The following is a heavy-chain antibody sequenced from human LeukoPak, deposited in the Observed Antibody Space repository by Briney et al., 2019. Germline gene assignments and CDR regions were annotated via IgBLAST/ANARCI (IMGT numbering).Heavy chain of an antibody. Sequence: GGSLRLSCAASRFTFSSYWMHWVRQAPGKGLVWVSRLNSDGSSTFYADSVKGRFSISRDNAKNTLYLQMNSLRAEDTAVYYCARGYGDWFDPWGQGTLVTVSS. CDR3: ARGYGDWFDP. D-gene: IGHD3-10*01. CDR2: LNSDGSST. CDR1: RFTFSSYW. V-gene: IGHV3-74*01. J-gene: IGHJ5*02.